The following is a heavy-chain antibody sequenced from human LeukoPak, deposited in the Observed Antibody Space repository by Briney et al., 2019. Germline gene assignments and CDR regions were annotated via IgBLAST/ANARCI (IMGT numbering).Heavy chain of an antibody. D-gene: IGHD2-21*01. Sequence: SETLSLTCTVSGGSISSYYWSWIRQPPGKGLEWIGYIYYSGSTNYNPSLKSRVTMSVDTSKNQFSLKLSSVTAADTAVYYCARDLSSLVIAYFDYWGQGTLVTVSS. J-gene: IGHJ4*02. CDR3: ARDLSSLVIAYFDY. CDR2: IYYSGST. V-gene: IGHV4-59*12. CDR1: GGSISSYY.